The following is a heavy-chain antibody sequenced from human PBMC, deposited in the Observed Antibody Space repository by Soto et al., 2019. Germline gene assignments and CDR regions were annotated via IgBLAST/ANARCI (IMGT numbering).Heavy chain of an antibody. V-gene: IGHV3-7*01. CDR3: ARDRIYSGSYYYYYYYGMDV. CDR2: IKQDGSEK. CDR1: GFTFSSYW. D-gene: IGHD1-26*01. J-gene: IGHJ6*02. Sequence: PGGSLRLSCAASGFTFSSYWMSWVRQAPGKGLEWVANIKQDGSEKYYVDSVKGRFTISRDNAKNSLYLQMNSLRAEDTAVYYCARDRIYSGSYYYYYYYGMDVWGQGTTVTVSS.